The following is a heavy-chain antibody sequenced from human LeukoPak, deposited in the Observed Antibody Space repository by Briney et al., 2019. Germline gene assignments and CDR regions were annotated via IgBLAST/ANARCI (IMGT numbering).Heavy chain of an antibody. J-gene: IGHJ4*02. CDR1: GFTFSSYW. CDR3: CSTNSFDY. D-gene: IGHD2-2*01. V-gene: IGHV3-7*02. Sequence: GGSLRLSCAVSGFTFSSYWMNWVCQAPGKGLEWVANIKQDGSETYYVESVRGRFTISRDNAKNSLYLQMNSLRVEDTAVYYCCSTNSFDYWGQGTLVTVSS. CDR2: IKQDGSET.